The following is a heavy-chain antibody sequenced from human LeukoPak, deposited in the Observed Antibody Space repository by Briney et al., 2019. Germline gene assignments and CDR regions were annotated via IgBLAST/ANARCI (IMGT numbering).Heavy chain of an antibody. CDR1: GYTFINYG. D-gene: IGHD1-1*01. CDR2: ISGHNDNA. V-gene: IGHV1-18*01. Sequence: ASVKVSCKASGYTFINYGISWVRQAPGQGLEWVGWISGHNDNAHYAQKLQDRVTMTRETSTSTVYMELRSLSSDDTAIYFCVRDGNDVMDYWGQGTLVTVSS. CDR3: VRDGNDVMDY. J-gene: IGHJ4*02.